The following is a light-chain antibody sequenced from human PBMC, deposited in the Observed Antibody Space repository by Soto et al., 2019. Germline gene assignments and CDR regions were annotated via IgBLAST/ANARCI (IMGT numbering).Light chain of an antibody. CDR3: AAWDDSLTAVL. CDR1: SSNIGSNP. CDR2: SDV. Sequence: QSVLTQPPSASGTPGQRVTISCSGSSSNIGSNPVNWYRQLPGTAPKLLLYSDVQRPSGVPDRVSGSKSGTSASLAISGPQSEDEDDYFCAAWDDSLTAVLFGGGTKLTVL. V-gene: IGLV1-44*01. J-gene: IGLJ2*01.